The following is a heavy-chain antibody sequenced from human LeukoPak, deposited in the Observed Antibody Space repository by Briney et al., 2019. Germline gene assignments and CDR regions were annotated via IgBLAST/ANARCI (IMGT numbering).Heavy chain of an antibody. V-gene: IGHV3-48*03. D-gene: IGHD6-6*01. CDR3: ARVWRIVARHGTFDI. CDR1: GFTFSSYE. CDR2: ISSSGSTI. J-gene: IGHJ3*02. Sequence: PGGSLRLSCAASGFTFSSYEMIWVRQAPGKGLEWVSYISSSGSTIYYADSVKGRFTISRDNAKSALYLQMNSLRAEDTAVYYCARVWRIVARHGTFDIWGQGTMVNVSS.